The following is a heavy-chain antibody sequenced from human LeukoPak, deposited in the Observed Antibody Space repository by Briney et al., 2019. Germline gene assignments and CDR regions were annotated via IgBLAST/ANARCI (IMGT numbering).Heavy chain of an antibody. J-gene: IGHJ5*02. CDR3: ARDLGWFDP. D-gene: IGHD1-26*01. V-gene: IGHV1-69*05. Sequence: ASVKVSCKASGYTFTSYDINWVRQAPGQGLEWKGGIIPIFGTANYAQKFQGRVTITTDESTSTAYMELSSLRSEDTAVYYCARDLGWFDPWGQGTLVTVSS. CDR1: GYTFTSYD. CDR2: IIPIFGTA.